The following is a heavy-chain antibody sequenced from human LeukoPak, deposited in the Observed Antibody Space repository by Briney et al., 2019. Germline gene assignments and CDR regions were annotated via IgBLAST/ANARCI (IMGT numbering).Heavy chain of an antibody. CDR1: GCTFTSYY. CDR3: ARWPLEGPNY. Sequence: ASVKVSCKAAGCTFTSYYMHSVRQAPGQGLEWMGIINPSGGSTSYAQKFQGRVTMTRDTSTSTVYMELSSLRSEDTAVYYCARWPLEGPNYWGQGTLVTVSS. D-gene: IGHD5-24*01. V-gene: IGHV1-46*01. CDR2: INPSGGST. J-gene: IGHJ4*01.